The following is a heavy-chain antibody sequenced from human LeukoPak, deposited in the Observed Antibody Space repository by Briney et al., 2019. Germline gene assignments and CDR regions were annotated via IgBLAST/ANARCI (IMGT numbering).Heavy chain of an antibody. CDR1: GYTFTGYY. J-gene: IGHJ4*02. Sequence: ASVKVSCKASGYTFTGYYIHWVRQAPGQGLEWMGWINPNSGGTKYAQKFQGRVSMTRDMPINTAYMELNSLRFDDTAVYYCARSKYSDYLWGQGTLVTVSS. CDR2: INPNSGGT. D-gene: IGHD5-12*01. V-gene: IGHV1-2*02. CDR3: ARSKYSDYL.